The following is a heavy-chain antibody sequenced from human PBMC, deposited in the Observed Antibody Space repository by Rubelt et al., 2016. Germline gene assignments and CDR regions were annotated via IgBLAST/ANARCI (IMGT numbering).Heavy chain of an antibody. CDR1: GGSISSSSYY. CDR2: IYYSGST. CDR3: ARGYCTNGVCYGGDY. V-gene: IGHV4-39*01. D-gene: IGHD2-8*01. Sequence: QLQLQESGPGLVKPSETLSLTCTVSGGSISSSSYYWGWIRQPPGKGLEWIGSIYYSGSTYYNPSLKSRVTISVDTSRSQFSLKLSSVTAADTAVYYCARGYCTNGVCYGGDYWGQGTLVTVSS. J-gene: IGHJ4*02.